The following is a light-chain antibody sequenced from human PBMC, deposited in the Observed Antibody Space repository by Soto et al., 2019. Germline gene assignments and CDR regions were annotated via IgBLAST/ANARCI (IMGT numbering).Light chain of an antibody. CDR1: QSVSNF. Sequence: EIVLTQSPATLSLSPGERATLSCRASQSVSNFLAWYLQMPGQAPRLLIFDASKRAAGVPARFSGSGSGTDFTLTISILEPEDFAVYYCQQRSSWPITFGQGTRLEIK. CDR3: QQRSSWPIT. CDR2: DAS. V-gene: IGKV3-11*01. J-gene: IGKJ5*01.